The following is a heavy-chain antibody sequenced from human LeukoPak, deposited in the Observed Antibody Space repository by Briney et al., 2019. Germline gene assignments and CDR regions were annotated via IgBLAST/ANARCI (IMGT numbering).Heavy chain of an antibody. V-gene: IGHV3-23*01. CDR3: AKARLYYYDSSGYEGGYYFDY. Sequence: GGSLRLSCAASGFTFSSYAMSWVRQAPGEGLEWVSAISGSGGSTYYADSVKGRFTISSDNSKNTLYLQMNSLRAEDTAVYYCAKARLYYYDSSGYEGGYYFDYWGQGTLVTVSS. D-gene: IGHD3-22*01. CDR1: GFTFSSYA. J-gene: IGHJ4*02. CDR2: ISGSGGST.